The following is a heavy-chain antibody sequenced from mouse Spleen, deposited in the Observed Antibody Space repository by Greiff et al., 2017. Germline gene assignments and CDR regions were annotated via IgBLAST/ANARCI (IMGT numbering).Heavy chain of an antibody. CDR1: GYTFTSYW. Sequence: QVQLQQPGAELVKPGASVKLSCKASGYTFTSYWMHWVKQRPGQGLEWIGIIHPNSGSTNYNEKFKSKATLTVDKSSSTAYMQLSSLTSEDSAVYYGARRLTDLCWYFGVWGAGATVTVSS. J-gene: IGHJ1*01. CDR2: IHPNSGST. V-gene: IGHV1-64*01. D-gene: IGHD4-1*01. CDR3: ARRLTDLCWYFGV.